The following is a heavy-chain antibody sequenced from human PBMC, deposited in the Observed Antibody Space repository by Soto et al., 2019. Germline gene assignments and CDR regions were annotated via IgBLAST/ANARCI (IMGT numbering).Heavy chain of an antibody. V-gene: IGHV4-30-2*01. CDR2: IYHSGST. CDR3: ARAGGLGAVAADY. CDR1: GGSISSGGYS. J-gene: IGHJ4*02. Sequence: QLQLQESGSGLVKPSQTLSLTCAVSGGSISSGGYSWSWIRQPPGKGLEWIGYIYHSGSTYYNPSLTCRVTTSVDRSKNQFSLKLSSVTAADTAVYYCARAGGLGAVAADYWGQGTLVTVSS. D-gene: IGHD6-19*01.